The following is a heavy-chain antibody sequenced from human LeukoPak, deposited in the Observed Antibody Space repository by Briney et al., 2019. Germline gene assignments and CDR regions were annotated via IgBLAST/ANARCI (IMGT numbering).Heavy chain of an antibody. D-gene: IGHD1-26*01. J-gene: IGHJ4*02. Sequence: HRASVKVSCKASGYTFTSYGISWVRQAPGQGLEWMGWISAYNGNTNYAQKLQGRVTMTTDTSTSTAYMELSSLRSEDTAVYYCARDLGGGGSPWCFDYWGQGTLVTVSS. CDR3: ARDLGGGGSPWCFDY. CDR2: ISAYNGNT. V-gene: IGHV1-18*01. CDR1: GYTFTSYG.